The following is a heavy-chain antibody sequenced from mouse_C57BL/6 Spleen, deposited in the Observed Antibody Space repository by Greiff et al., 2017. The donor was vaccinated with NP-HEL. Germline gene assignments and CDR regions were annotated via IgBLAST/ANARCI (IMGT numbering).Heavy chain of an antibody. D-gene: IGHD1-1*01. Sequence: EVQLQQSGAELVRPGASVKLSCTASGFNIKDYYMHWVKQRPAQGLEWIGRIDPEDGDTEYDPKFQGKATMTADTSSTTAYLQLSSLTSEDHDGYSCTTGVYGSSYGYFDVWGTGTTVTVSS. V-gene: IGHV14-1*01. CDR2: IDPEDGDT. J-gene: IGHJ1*03. CDR3: TTGVYGSSYGYFDV. CDR1: GFNIKDYY.